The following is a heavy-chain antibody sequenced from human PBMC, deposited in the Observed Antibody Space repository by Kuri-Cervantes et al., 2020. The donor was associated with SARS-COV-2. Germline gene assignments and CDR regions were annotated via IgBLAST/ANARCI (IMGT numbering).Heavy chain of an antibody. V-gene: IGHV4-61*05. J-gene: IGHJ4*02. D-gene: IGHD6-13*01. Sequence: SETLSLTCTVSGGSISSSSYYWGWIRQPPGKGLEWIGYIYYSGSTNYNPSLKSRVTISVDTSKNQFSLKLSSVTAADTAVYYCAGVEGAAAGTPSGNFDYWGQGTLVTVSS. CDR1: GGSISSSSYY. CDR3: AGVEGAAAGTPSGNFDY. CDR2: IYYSGST.